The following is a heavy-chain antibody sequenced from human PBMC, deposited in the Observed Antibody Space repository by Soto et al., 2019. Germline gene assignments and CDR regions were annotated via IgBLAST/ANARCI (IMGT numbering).Heavy chain of an antibody. D-gene: IGHD2-8*02. J-gene: IGHJ3*01. CDR2: ILVDGRT. Sequence: PGGSLRLSCAASGFICSSYDMSWVRQDPGKGLEWVSTILVDGRTFYVDSVKGRFTISRDSSQNTVYLQMNSLTDGDTALYYCAKATATGGGAFDFCGQGTMVTVSS. CDR1: GFICSSYD. CDR3: AKATATGGGAFDF. V-gene: IGHV3-23*01.